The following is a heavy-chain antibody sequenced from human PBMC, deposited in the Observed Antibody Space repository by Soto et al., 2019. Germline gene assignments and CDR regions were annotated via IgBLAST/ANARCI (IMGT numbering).Heavy chain of an antibody. CDR3: ARDESGSSFYSWFDA. D-gene: IGHD6-6*01. J-gene: IGHJ5*02. CDR1: GYTFTGYY. CDR2: INPNSGGT. Sequence: QVQLVQSGAEVKKPGASVKVSCKASGYTFTGYYMHWVRQAPGQGLEWMGWINPNSGGTNYAQKCQSRATRTRDTSISTAAMELSRLRSEDTAVYYCARDESGSSFYSWFDAWGQGTLVTVSS. V-gene: IGHV1-2*02.